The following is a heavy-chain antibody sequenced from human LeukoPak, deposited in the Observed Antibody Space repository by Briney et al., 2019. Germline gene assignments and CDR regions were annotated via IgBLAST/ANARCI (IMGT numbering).Heavy chain of an antibody. V-gene: IGHV4-59*08. Sequence: SETLSLTCTVSGGSLSNYYWSWIRQPPGKGLEWIGYISYSGSANYNPSLKSRVTISVDTSKNQFSLKLSSVTAADTAVYYCARGPYDSSGYFDYWGQGTLVTVSS. D-gene: IGHD3-22*01. CDR3: ARGPYDSSGYFDY. J-gene: IGHJ4*02. CDR2: ISYSGSA. CDR1: GGSLSNYY.